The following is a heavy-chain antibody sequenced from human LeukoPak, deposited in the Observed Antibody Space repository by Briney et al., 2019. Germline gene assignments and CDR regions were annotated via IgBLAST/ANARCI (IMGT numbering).Heavy chain of an antibody. Sequence: PGGSLRLSCAASGFTFSSYSMNWVRQAPGKGLEWVSYISSSSSTKYYADSVKGRFTTSRDNAKDSLYLEMNSLRVEDTAVYYCARDAGLRGAIWGRGTLVTVSS. CDR2: ISSSSSTK. CDR3: ARDAGLRGAI. V-gene: IGHV3-48*04. J-gene: IGHJ2*01. CDR1: GFTFSSYS.